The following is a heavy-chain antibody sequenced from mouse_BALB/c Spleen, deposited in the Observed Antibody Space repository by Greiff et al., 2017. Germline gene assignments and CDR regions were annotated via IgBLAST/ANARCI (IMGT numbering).Heavy chain of an antibody. J-gene: IGHJ2*01. CDR3: ARRSYRYDGMDYFDY. D-gene: IGHD2-14*01. V-gene: IGHV5-6*02. CDR2: ISSGGSYT. CDR1: GFTFSSYG. Sequence: EVKLVESGGELVKPGGSLKLSCAASGFTFSSYGMSWVRQTPDKRLEWVATISSGGSYTYYPDSVKGRFTISRDNAKNTLYLQMSSLKSEDTAMYYWARRSYRYDGMDYFDYWGQGTTPTVSS.